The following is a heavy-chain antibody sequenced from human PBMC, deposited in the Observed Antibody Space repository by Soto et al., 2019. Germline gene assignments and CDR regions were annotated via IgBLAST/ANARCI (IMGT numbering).Heavy chain of an antibody. J-gene: IGHJ4*02. Sequence: ASVKVSCKASGYTFTGYYMHWVRQAPGQGLEWMGWINPNSGGTNYAQKFQGWVTMTRDTSISTAYMELGRLRSDDTAVYYCARERPYCSGGSCYHNTFDYWGQGTLVTVSS. CDR2: INPNSGGT. CDR1: GYTFTGYY. V-gene: IGHV1-2*04. D-gene: IGHD2-15*01. CDR3: ARERPYCSGGSCYHNTFDY.